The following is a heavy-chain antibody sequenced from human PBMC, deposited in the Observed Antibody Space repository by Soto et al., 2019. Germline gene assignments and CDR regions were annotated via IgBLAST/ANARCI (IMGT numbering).Heavy chain of an antibody. D-gene: IGHD4-4*01. Sequence: QVQLVQSGAEVKKPGASVKVSCKTSGYTFTDYCLHWVRQAPGQGPEWMGWINPNSGGTNYAQKFQGWVTMTRDTSITTAYMELSRLTSDDTAVYYCARAFRDSHYVPSFDYWGQGTLVTVSS. V-gene: IGHV1-2*04. CDR3: ARAFRDSHYVPSFDY. CDR1: GYTFTDYC. CDR2: INPNSGGT. J-gene: IGHJ4*02.